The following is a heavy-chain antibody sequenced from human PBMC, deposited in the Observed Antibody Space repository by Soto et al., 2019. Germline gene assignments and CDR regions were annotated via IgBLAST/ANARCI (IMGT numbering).Heavy chain of an antibody. CDR1: GGTFSSYA. CDR2: IIPIFGTA. V-gene: IGHV1-69*13. Sequence: SVKVSCKASGGTFSSYAISWVRQAPGQGLEWMGGIIPIFGTANYVQKFQGRVTITAAESTSTAYMELSSLRSEDTAVYYCAIPSGTLEYYFDYWGQGTLVTVSS. D-gene: IGHD1-1*01. J-gene: IGHJ4*02. CDR3: AIPSGTLEYYFDY.